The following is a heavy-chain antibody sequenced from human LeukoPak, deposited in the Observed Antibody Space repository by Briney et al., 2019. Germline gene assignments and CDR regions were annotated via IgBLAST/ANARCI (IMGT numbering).Heavy chain of an antibody. CDR1: GGSISSSSYY. Sequence: SETLSLTCTVSGGSISSSSYYWGWIRQPPGKGLEWIGSIYYSGSTYYNPSLKSRVTISVDTSKNQFSLKLSSVTAADTAVYYCASFGRGYSYVIPLWGQGTLVTVSS. CDR2: IYYSGST. D-gene: IGHD5-18*01. CDR3: ASFGRGYSYVIPL. J-gene: IGHJ4*02. V-gene: IGHV4-39*07.